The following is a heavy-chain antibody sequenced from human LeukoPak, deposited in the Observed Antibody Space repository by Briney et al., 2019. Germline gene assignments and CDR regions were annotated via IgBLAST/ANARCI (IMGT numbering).Heavy chain of an antibody. CDR2: IYVSGST. J-gene: IGHJ5*02. D-gene: IGHD1-7*01. CDR3: ARDSGTTGEVKFDP. Sequence: SETLSLTCTVSGASISSYYWSWIRQPAGKGLEWIGRIYVSGSTTYNPSLESRVTMSLDTSKNQIPLKVSSVTAADTAVYYCARDSGTTGEVKFDPWGQGTLVTVSS. CDR1: GASISSYY. V-gene: IGHV4-4*07.